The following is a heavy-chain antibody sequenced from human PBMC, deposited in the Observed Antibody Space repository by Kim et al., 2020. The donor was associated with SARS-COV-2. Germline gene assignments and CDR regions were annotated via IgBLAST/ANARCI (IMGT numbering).Heavy chain of an antibody. V-gene: IGHV3-11*03. Sequence: GRFTISRDNAKNSLYLQMNSLRAEDTAVYYCATQGGDIVVVPAAIGAFDIWGQGTMVTVSS. D-gene: IGHD2-2*01. J-gene: IGHJ3*02. CDR3: ATQGGDIVVVPAAIGAFDI.